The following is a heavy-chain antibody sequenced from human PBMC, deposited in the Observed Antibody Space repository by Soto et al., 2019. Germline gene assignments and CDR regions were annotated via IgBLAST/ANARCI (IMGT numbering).Heavy chain of an antibody. Sequence: EVQLLESGGGLLQPGGSLRLSCSASGFTFNNYAMAWVRQAPGEGLEWVSGISGSGATPYYADSVKGRFTISRDNSKNTLFLQMNSLSAEDTAVYFCTKAGHCTGVSCYFYYFDSWGQGTLLTVSS. CDR2: ISGSGATP. V-gene: IGHV3-23*01. D-gene: IGHD2-15*01. CDR1: GFTFNNYA. CDR3: TKAGHCTGVSCYFYYFDS. J-gene: IGHJ4*02.